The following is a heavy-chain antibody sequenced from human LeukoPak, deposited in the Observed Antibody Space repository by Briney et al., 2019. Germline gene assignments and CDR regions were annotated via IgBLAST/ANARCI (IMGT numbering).Heavy chain of an antibody. CDR1: GFTFTTYW. Sequence: GGSLRLSCAASGFTFTTYWMHWVRQAPGKGLVWVSRINSAGSTTTYADSVQGRFTVSRDNAKNTLYLQMNSLRAEDTAVYYCARGGAYSSGPFDYWGQGTLVTVSS. V-gene: IGHV3-74*01. J-gene: IGHJ4*02. CDR3: ARGGAYSSGPFDY. CDR2: INSAGSTT. D-gene: IGHD6-25*01.